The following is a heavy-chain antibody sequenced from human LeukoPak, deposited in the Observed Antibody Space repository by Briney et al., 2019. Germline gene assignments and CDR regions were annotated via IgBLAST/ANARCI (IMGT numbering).Heavy chain of an antibody. CDR2: INPSGGST. CDR1: GYTFTSYY. Sequence: ASVKVSCKASGYTFTSYYMHWVRQAPGQGLEWMGIINPSGGSTSYAQKFQGRVTMTRDTSTSTVYMELSSLRSEDTAVYYCARVGYYYDSSGFISYYYGMDVWGQGTTVTVSS. V-gene: IGHV1-46*01. D-gene: IGHD3-22*01. CDR3: ARVGYYYDSSGFISYYYGMDV. J-gene: IGHJ6*02.